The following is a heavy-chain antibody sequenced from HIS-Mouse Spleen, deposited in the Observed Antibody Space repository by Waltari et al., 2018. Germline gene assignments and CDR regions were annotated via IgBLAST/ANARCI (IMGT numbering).Heavy chain of an antibody. CDR3: AREIPYSSSWYDWYFDL. V-gene: IGHV4-39*07. D-gene: IGHD6-13*01. Sequence: QLQLQESGPGLVKPSETLSLTCTVSGGSISSSSYYWGWIRQPPGKWLEGIGSIYYSGSTNYSPSLKSRVTISVDTSKNQFSLKLSSVTAADTAVYYCAREIPYSSSWYDWYFDLWGRGTLVTVSS. J-gene: IGHJ2*01. CDR1: GGSISSSSYY. CDR2: IYYSGST.